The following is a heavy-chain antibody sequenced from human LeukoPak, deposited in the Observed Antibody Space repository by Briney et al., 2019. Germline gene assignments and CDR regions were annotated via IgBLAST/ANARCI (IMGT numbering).Heavy chain of an antibody. CDR2: IYTSGST. Sequence: SQTLSLTCTVSGGSISSGSYYWSWIRQPAGKGLEWIGRIYTSGSTNYNPSLKGRVIISVDTSKNQFSLESSSVTAADTAVYFCAREGLRLDAFDIWGQGTMVTVSS. V-gene: IGHV4-61*02. J-gene: IGHJ3*02. D-gene: IGHD2-8*01. CDR1: GGSISSGSYY. CDR3: AREGLRLDAFDI.